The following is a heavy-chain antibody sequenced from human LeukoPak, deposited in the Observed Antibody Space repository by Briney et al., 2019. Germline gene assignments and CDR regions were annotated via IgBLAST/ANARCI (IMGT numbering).Heavy chain of an antibody. CDR3: GKKYGLPTTTERSVQY. CDR2: LNGDSDIT. D-gene: IGHD1-1*01. V-gene: IGHV3-23*01. Sequence: PGGSLRLSCTTSGFSLRSYAMNWVRQTPGKGLEWLSILNGDSDITHYADSVNGRFTISRDNSKNPLYLQMNSLRAEDTAIYYCGKKYGLPTTTERSVQYWGQGTLVTVSS. CDR1: GFSLRSYA. J-gene: IGHJ4*02.